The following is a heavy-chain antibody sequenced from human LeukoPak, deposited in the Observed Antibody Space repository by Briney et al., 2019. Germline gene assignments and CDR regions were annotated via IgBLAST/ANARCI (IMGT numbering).Heavy chain of an antibody. CDR1: GFTFSSYS. J-gene: IGHJ4*02. CDR2: ISSSSSYI. Sequence: PGGSLRLSCAASGFTFSSYSMNWVRQAPGKGLEWVSSISSSSSYIYYADSVKGRFTISRDNAKNSLYLQMNSLRAEDTAVYYCARAKYCSSTSCYFSDYWGQGTLVTVSS. CDR3: ARAKYCSSTSCYFSDY. V-gene: IGHV3-21*01. D-gene: IGHD2-2*01.